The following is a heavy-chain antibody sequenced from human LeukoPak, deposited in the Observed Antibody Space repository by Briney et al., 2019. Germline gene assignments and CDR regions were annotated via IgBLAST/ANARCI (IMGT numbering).Heavy chain of an antibody. CDR3: AKAYYGSGSYARGLFDY. Sequence: TGGSLRLSCAASGFTFSSYAMSWVRQAPGKGLEWVSAISGSGGSTYYADSVKGRFTISRDNSKNTLYLQMNSLRAEDTAVYYCAKAYYGSGSYARGLFDYWGQGTLVTVSS. D-gene: IGHD3-10*01. J-gene: IGHJ4*02. CDR1: GFTFSSYA. V-gene: IGHV3-23*01. CDR2: ISGSGGST.